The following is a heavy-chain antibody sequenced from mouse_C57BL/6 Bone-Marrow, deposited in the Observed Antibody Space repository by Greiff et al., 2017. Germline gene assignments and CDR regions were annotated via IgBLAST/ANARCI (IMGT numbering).Heavy chain of an antibody. CDR3: ARRFYYGSSKFHFDY. CDR2: IDPNSGGT. J-gene: IGHJ2*01. Sequence: QVQLQQPGAELVKPGASVKLSCKASGYTFTSYWMHWVKQRPGRGLEWIGRIDPNSGGTKYNEKFKSKATLTVDKPSSTAYVQLSSLTSEDAAVYYCARRFYYGSSKFHFDYWGQGTTLTVSS. D-gene: IGHD1-1*01. CDR1: GYTFTSYW. V-gene: IGHV1-72*01.